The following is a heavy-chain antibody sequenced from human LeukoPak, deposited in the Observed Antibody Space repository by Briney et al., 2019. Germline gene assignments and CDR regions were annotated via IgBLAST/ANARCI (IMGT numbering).Heavy chain of an antibody. J-gene: IGHJ6*02. CDR3: ARDSVVIPAAIYYGMDV. CDR2: INPSGGST. CDR1: GYTFTRYY. V-gene: IGHV1-46*01. D-gene: IGHD2-2*01. Sequence: ASVTVSCKASGYTFTRYYMHWVRQAPGQGLEWMGIINPSGGSTRYAQKFQGRVTMTRDTSTSTVYMELSSLRSEDTAVYYCARDSVVIPAAIYYGMDVWGQGTTVTVSS.